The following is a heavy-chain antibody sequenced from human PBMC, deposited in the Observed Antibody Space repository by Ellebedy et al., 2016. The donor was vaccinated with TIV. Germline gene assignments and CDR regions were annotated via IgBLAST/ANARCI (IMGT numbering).Heavy chain of an antibody. J-gene: IGHJ4*02. CDR1: GVSVNSANYY. V-gene: IGHV4-61*01. CDR2: FYSSGST. CDR3: SGAYGRATPKY. Sequence: MPSATLSLTCTVSGVSVNSANYYWTWIRQPPGKGLEWIGYFYSSGSTDYKPSLKSRVAISVDTSKNQFSLKLSSVTAADTAVYFCSGAYGRATPKYWGQGTLVTVSS. D-gene: IGHD3-10*01.